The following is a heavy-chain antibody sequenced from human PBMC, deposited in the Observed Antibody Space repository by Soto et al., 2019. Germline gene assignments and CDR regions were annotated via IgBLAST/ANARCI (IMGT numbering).Heavy chain of an antibody. CDR1: GFTFSSYG. D-gene: IGHD6-6*01. J-gene: IGHJ4*02. V-gene: IGHV3-30*18. Sequence: QVQLVESGGGVVQPGRSLRLSCAASGFTFSSYGMHSVRQAPGKGLEWVAVISYDGSNKYYADSVKGRFTISRDNSKNTLYLQMNSLRAEDTAVYYCAKKRGIAARLGAVDYWGQGTLVTVSS. CDR3: AKKRGIAARLGAVDY. CDR2: ISYDGSNK.